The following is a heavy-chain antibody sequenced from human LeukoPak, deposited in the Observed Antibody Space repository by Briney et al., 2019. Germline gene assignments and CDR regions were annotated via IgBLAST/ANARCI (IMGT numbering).Heavy chain of an antibody. D-gene: IGHD3-3*01. J-gene: IGHJ4*02. CDR3: ARETYYDFSIGNLHYLDY. CDR1: SGSISNFQ. CDR2: IYASGST. Sequence: SETLSHTRTASSGSISNFQWNWIRQPAGKGLEWSGRIYASGSTNYNPSLKRRVTMSIDTSKNQFSLKVTSVTAADTAVYYCARETYYDFSIGNLHYLDYWGQGALVTVSS. V-gene: IGHV4-4*07.